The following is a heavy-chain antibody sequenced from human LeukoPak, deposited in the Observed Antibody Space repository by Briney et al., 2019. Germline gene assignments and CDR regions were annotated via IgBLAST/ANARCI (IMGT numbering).Heavy chain of an antibody. J-gene: IGHJ4*02. CDR1: GFTFSSYW. Sequence: GGFLRLSCAASGFTFSSYWMSWVRQAPGKGLEWVANIRQDGSEKYYVDSVKGRFTISRDNAKNSLYLQMNSLRAEDTAVYYCARRRDGYNSYYFDYWGQGTLVTVSS. V-gene: IGHV3-7*01. CDR3: ARRRDGYNSYYFDY. D-gene: IGHD5-24*01. CDR2: IRQDGSEK.